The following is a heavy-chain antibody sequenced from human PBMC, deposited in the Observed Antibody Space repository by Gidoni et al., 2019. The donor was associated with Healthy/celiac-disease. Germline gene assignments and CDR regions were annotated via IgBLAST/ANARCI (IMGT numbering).Heavy chain of an antibody. J-gene: IGHJ4*02. CDR3: TRVAGSSWYGGSFDY. CDR2: IRSKAYGGTT. Sequence: EVQLVESGGGLVQPGRSLSLSCTASGFTFGDYAMSWVRQAPGKGLEWVGFIRSKAYGGTTEYAASVKGRFTISRDDSKSIAYLQMNSLKTEDTAVYYCTRVAGSSWYGGSFDYWGQGTLVTVSS. CDR1: GFTFGDYA. V-gene: IGHV3-49*04. D-gene: IGHD6-13*01.